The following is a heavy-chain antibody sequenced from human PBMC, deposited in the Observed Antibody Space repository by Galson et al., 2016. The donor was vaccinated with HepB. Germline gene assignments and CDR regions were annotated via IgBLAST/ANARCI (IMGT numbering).Heavy chain of an antibody. CDR2: INPNSGGT. CDR3: ARDVGAALATILADYYYGMDV. V-gene: IGHV1-2*02. J-gene: IGHJ6*02. D-gene: IGHD5-12*01. Sequence: SVKVSCKASGYTFTGYYMYWVRQAPGQGLEWMGWINPNSGGTNYAQKFQGRVTMTRDTSISTAYMELSRLRSDDTAVYYCARDVGAALATILADYYYGMDVWGQGTTVTVSS. CDR1: GYTFTGYY.